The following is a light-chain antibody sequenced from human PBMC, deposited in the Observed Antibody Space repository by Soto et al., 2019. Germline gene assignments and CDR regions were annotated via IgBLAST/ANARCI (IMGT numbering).Light chain of an antibody. V-gene: IGKV2-24*01. CDR3: AQLTPIPLT. J-gene: IGKJ1*01. CDR1: QSLVHSDGNTY. CDR2: KIS. Sequence: DIVMTQTPLSAPVTLGQPASISCSSSQSLVHSDGNTYLSWLQQSPGQPPRLLIYKISNRFSVVPDRFSGRVAGTDFALKISRVEAEDVGVYYCAQLTPIPLTFVQWTKVEI.